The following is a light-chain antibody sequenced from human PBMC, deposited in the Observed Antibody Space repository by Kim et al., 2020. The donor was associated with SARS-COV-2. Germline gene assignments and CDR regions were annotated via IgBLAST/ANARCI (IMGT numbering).Light chain of an antibody. CDR2: QDR. CDR1: KLGDKY. J-gene: IGLJ1*01. Sequence: SYELTQPPSVSVSPGQPASITCSGDKLGDKYACWYQQKPGQSPVLVIYQDRKRPSGIPERFSGSNSGNTATLTISGTQAMDEADYYCQAWDSSTFYVFGTGTKVT. CDR3: QAWDSSTFYV. V-gene: IGLV3-1*01.